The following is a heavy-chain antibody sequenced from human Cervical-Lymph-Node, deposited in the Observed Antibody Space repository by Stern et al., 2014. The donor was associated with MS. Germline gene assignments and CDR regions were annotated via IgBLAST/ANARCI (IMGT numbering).Heavy chain of an antibody. CDR2: INSSGAT. Sequence: QVQLQQWGAGLLRPSETLSLTCAVHGASFRDNYWSWIRQTPGKGLEWIGEINSSGATHYNPALMSRATLSVDPSRNQFSLKRSSLTAADTAMYYCARERKVERSARLLVSFDVWGQGTLVTVSS. CDR3: ARERKVERSARLLVSFDV. J-gene: IGHJ3*01. V-gene: IGHV4-34*01. CDR1: GASFRDNY. D-gene: IGHD1-1*01.